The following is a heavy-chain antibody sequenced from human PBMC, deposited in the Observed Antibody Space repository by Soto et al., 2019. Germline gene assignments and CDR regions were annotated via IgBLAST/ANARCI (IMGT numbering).Heavy chain of an antibody. CDR1: GFMFSSYT. J-gene: IGHJ4*02. CDR3: ARGCSSASCYYY. CDR2: VSFRGDI. V-gene: IGHV3-21*01. Sequence: EVRLVGSGGGLVKPGGSLRLSCTASGFMFSSYTMNWVRQDPGKGLEWVSSVSFRGDIYYADSLEGRFTISRDDAKNSLYLQMNSLRAEDTAVYYCARGCSSASCYYYWGQGTLVTVSS. D-gene: IGHD2-2*01.